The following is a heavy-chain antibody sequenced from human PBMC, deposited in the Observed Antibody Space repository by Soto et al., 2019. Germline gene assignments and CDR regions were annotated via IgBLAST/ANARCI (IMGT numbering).Heavy chain of an antibody. CDR1: GFTFSDHY. D-gene: IGHD1-26*01. V-gene: IGHV3-72*01. CDR2: TRNKAKSYTT. J-gene: IGHJ4*02. CDR3: AASLVGATTHLDS. Sequence: EVQLVESGGGLVQPGGSLRLSCAASGFTFSDHYMDWVRQAPGKGLEWVGRTRNKAKSYTTDYAASVKGRFTISRDDSKNSLYLQMNSLTIDDTAVYYCAASLVGATTHLDSWGQGTLVTVSS.